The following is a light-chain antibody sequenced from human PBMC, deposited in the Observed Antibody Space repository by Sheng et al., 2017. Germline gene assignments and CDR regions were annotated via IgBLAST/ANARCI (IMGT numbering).Light chain of an antibody. CDR1: QGIGRD. CDR3: LQDYNYPRT. Sequence: AIQMTQSPSSLSASVGDRVTITCRSSQGIGRDLGWYQQRPGKAPKVLIYAASNLHDGVPLRFSGSGSGTDFTLTISNLQPEDFATYYCLQDYNYPRTFGQGTKVEI. J-gene: IGKJ1*01. V-gene: IGKV1-6*01. CDR2: AAS.